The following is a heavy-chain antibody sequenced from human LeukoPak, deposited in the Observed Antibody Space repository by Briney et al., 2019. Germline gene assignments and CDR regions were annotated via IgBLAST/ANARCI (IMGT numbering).Heavy chain of an antibody. CDR1: GFTFSSYA. Sequence: PGGSLRLSCAASGFTFSSYAMSWVRQAPGKGLEWVSAISGSGGSTYYADSVKGRFTISRDNSKNTLYLQMNSLRAEDTAVYYCAKDYSYCSGGSCYTTPFDYWGQGTLVTVSS. D-gene: IGHD2-15*01. CDR2: ISGSGGST. CDR3: AKDYSYCSGGSCYTTPFDY. J-gene: IGHJ4*02. V-gene: IGHV3-23*01.